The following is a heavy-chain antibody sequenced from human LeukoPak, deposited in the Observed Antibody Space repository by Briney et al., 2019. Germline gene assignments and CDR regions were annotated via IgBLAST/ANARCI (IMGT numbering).Heavy chain of an antibody. CDR2: INPNSGGT. D-gene: IGHD3-9*01. V-gene: IGHV1-2*02. Sequence: ASVKVSCKASGYTFTGYYMHWVRQAPGQGLEWMGWINPNSGGTNYAQKFQGRVTMTRDTSISTSYMELSRLRSDDTAVYYCAREGWLLFSGMDVWGQGTTVTVSS. CDR3: AREGWLLFSGMDV. CDR1: GYTFTGYY. J-gene: IGHJ6*02.